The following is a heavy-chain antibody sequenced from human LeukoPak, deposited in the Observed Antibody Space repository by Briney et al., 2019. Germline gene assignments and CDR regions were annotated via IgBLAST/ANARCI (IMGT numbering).Heavy chain of an antibody. J-gene: IGHJ4*02. Sequence: GGSLRLSCAASGFTFSDFAMHWVRQAPGKGLEWVAFIRYDGSNKYYADSVKGRFTISRDNSKNTLYLQMNSLRAEDTAVYYCKVRLPSPDYWGQGTLVTVSS. CDR3: KVRLPSPDY. V-gene: IGHV3-30*02. D-gene: IGHD6-25*01. CDR1: GFTFSDFA. CDR2: IRYDGSNK.